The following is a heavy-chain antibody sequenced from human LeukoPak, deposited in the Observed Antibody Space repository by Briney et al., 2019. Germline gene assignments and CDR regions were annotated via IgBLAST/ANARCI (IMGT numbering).Heavy chain of an antibody. Sequence: GGSLRLSCAASGFTFSSYGMHWVRQAPGKGLEWVAVIWYDGSNKHYADSVKGRFTISRDNSKNTLYLQMNSLRAEDTAVYYCAKDRGFLEWLLFDYWGQGTLVTVSS. D-gene: IGHD3-3*01. CDR1: GFTFSSYG. J-gene: IGHJ4*02. V-gene: IGHV3-33*06. CDR3: AKDRGFLEWLLFDY. CDR2: IWYDGSNK.